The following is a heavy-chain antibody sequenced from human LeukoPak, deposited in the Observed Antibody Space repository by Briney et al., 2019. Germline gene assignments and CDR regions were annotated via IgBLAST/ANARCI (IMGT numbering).Heavy chain of an antibody. D-gene: IGHD6-19*01. CDR2: LYDSGSS. J-gene: IGHJ4*02. CDR1: GYSITRAYS. CDR3: ARGLGGWYAGCDY. V-gene: IGHV4-38-2*02. Sequence: RTSETLSLTCSVSGYSITRAYSWGWVRQPPGKGLEWIGSLYDSGSSYYNPSLKSRVTISVDTSKNQFSLKLSSVTAADTAVYYCARGLGGWYAGCDYWGQGTLVTVSS.